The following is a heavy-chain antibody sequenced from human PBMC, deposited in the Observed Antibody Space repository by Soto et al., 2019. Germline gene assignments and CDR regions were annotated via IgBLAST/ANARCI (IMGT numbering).Heavy chain of an antibody. CDR3: VTGSRSATSDAFDV. Sequence: QVQLQESGPRLVKPSETLSLTCTVSGGSVTAYYWTWIRQPPGKGLEWIGYTYYSGSTDDNPSLGRRVTMSVDTSKNQFSLKLRSVTDADTAVYYCVTGSRSATSDAFDVWGQGAMVTVSS. V-gene: IGHV4-59*02. D-gene: IGHD2-2*01. CDR2: TYYSGST. J-gene: IGHJ3*01. CDR1: GGSVTAYY.